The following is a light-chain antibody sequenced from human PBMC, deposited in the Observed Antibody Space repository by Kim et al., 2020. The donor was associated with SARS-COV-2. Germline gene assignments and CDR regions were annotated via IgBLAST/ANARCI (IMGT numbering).Light chain of an antibody. V-gene: IGLV1-40*01. Sequence: QSVLTQPPSVSGAPGQRVTISCTGSSSNIGAGYDVHWYQQLPGTAPKHLIYGNSNRPSGVPDRFSGSKSGTSASLAITGLQAEDEADYYCQSYYSSLSGYVFGTGTKVTVL. CDR3: QSYYSSLSGYV. J-gene: IGLJ1*01. CDR1: SSNIGAGYD. CDR2: GNS.